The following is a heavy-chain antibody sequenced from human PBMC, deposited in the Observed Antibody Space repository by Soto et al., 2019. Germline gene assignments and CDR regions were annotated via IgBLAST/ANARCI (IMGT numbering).Heavy chain of an antibody. J-gene: IGHJ5*02. Sequence: EVQLLESGGGLVQPGGSLRLSCAASGFTFSSYAMSWLRQAPGKGLEWVSAISGGGGSTYYADSVKGRFTISRDNSKNTLYLQMNSLRAEDTAVYYCAKCQSPPLWFGEFDPWGQGTLVTVSS. V-gene: IGHV3-23*01. CDR3: AKCQSPPLWFGEFDP. CDR2: ISGGGGST. D-gene: IGHD3-10*01. CDR1: GFTFSSYA.